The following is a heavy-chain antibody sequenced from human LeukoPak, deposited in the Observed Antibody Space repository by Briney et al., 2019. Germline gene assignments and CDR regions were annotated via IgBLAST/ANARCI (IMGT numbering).Heavy chain of an antibody. CDR2: IYYSGST. D-gene: IGHD6-13*01. CDR1: GGSISSYY. V-gene: IGHV4-59*01. J-gene: IGHJ4*02. Sequence: SETLSLTCTVSGGSISSYYWSWIRQPPGKGLEWIGYIYYSGSTNYNPSLKSRVTISVDTSKNQFSLELSSVTAADTAVYYCARVKAAGTIDYWGQGTLVTVSS. CDR3: ARVKAAGTIDY.